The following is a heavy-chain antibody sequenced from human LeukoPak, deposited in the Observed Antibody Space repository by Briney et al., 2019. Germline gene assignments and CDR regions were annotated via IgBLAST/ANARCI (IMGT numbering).Heavy chain of an antibody. CDR3: ARDDALGDNALDI. J-gene: IGHJ3*02. V-gene: IGHV3-33*08. Sequence: GGSLRLSCAASGFIFNNFGLIWVRQAPGKGLEWVAVILNDGSQEKYADSVKGRFTISRDNSKNTLFLQMNSLRAEDTAVYYCARDDALGDNALDIWGQGTMVTVSS. D-gene: IGHD3-16*01. CDR2: ILNDGSQE. CDR1: GFIFNNFG.